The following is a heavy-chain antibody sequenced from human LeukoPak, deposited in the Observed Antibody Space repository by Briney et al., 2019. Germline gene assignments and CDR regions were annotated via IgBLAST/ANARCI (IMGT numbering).Heavy chain of an antibody. Sequence: GGSLRLSCAASGFTFRTSWMTWVRPAPGKGLEWVALIKQHGSEIYYADSVKGRFTSSRDDAASSLYLQMHSLRAEDTAVYYCATDRRTYWGQGTLVTVSS. J-gene: IGHJ4*02. CDR1: GFTFRTSW. CDR2: IKQHGSEI. CDR3: ATDRRTY. V-gene: IGHV3-7*01.